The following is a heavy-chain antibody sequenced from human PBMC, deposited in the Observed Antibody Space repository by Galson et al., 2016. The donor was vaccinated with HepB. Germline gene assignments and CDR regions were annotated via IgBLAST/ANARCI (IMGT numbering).Heavy chain of an antibody. Sequence: SLRLSCAASGFTFSSYAMHWVRQAPGKGLEWVAAIGHDGRNQYYPDSVEGRFSISRDNYKNTLYLQMNSLRAEDTAVYYCARDRVIEGWLQRCDYWGQGTLVTVSS. CDR1: GFTFSSYA. CDR3: ARDRVIEGWLQRCDY. V-gene: IGHV3-33*01. CDR2: IGHDGRNQ. J-gene: IGHJ4*02. D-gene: IGHD5-24*01.